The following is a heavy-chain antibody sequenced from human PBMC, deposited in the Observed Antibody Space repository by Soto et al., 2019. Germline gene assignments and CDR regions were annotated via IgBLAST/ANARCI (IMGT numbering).Heavy chain of an antibody. CDR2: IIPIFGTA. J-gene: IGHJ6*02. D-gene: IGHD1-26*01. CDR3: ARAVGIGDHYYGMDV. CDR1: GGTFSSYA. V-gene: IGHV1-69*12. Sequence: QVQLVQSGAEVKKPGSSVKVSCKASGGTFSSYAISWVRQAPGQGLEWMGGIIPIFGTANYAQKLQGRVTIIADESTSTAYMELWSLRSEDTAVYYCARAVGIGDHYYGMDVWGQGTTVTVSS.